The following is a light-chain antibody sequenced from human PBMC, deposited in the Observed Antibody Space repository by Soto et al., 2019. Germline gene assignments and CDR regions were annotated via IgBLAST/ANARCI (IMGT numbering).Light chain of an antibody. J-gene: IGLJ1*01. V-gene: IGLV2-18*02. CDR1: SSDVGSYNR. CDR3: ASYTTHTARFV. CDR2: EVS. Sequence: QSALTQPPSVSGSPGQSVTIPCTGTSSDVGSYNRVSWYHQDPGTAPRLMIYEVSNRPSGVPDRFSGSKSGNTASLTISGLQAEEESDYYCASYTTHTARFVFGTGTKLTVL.